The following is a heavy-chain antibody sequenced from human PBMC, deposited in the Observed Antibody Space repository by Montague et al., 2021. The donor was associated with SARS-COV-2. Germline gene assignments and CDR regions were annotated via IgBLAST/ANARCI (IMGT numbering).Heavy chain of an antibody. Sequence: SETLSLTCTVSGGSISSYYWSWIRQPPGKGLEWIGYIYYSGSTNYNPSLKSRVTISVDTSKNRFSLKLSSVTAADTAVYYSAREGEGYSSSWWIDYWGQGTLVTVSS. J-gene: IGHJ4*02. D-gene: IGHD6-13*01. CDR3: AREGEGYSSSWWIDY. CDR2: IYYSGST. V-gene: IGHV4-59*01. CDR1: GGSISSYY.